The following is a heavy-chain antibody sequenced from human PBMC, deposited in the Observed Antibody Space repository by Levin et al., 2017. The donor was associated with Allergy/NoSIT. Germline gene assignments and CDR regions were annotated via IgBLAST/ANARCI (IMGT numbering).Heavy chain of an antibody. D-gene: IGHD6-13*01. Sequence: AGGSLRLSCKDSAYSFSNYWIGWVRQMPGKGLEWMGIIYPGDSGPRYSPSFQGQVTISADKSTNTAYLQWSSLKASDTAMYYCRIAAAGTRKDYWGQGTLVTVSS. CDR2: IYPGDSGP. CDR3: RIAAAGTRKDY. V-gene: IGHV5-51*01. J-gene: IGHJ4*02. CDR1: AYSFSNYW.